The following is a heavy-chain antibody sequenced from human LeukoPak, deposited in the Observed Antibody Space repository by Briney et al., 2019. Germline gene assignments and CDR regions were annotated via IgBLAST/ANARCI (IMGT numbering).Heavy chain of an antibody. CDR2: IRYDGSNK. Sequence: GGSLRLSCATSGFTFSSYLMHWVRQAPGKGLEWVAFIRYDGSNKYYADSVKGRFTISRDNSKNTLYLQMNSLRAEDTAVYYCAKTRDWELTSYFDYWGQGTLVTASS. J-gene: IGHJ4*02. D-gene: IGHD1-26*01. CDR3: AKTRDWELTSYFDY. V-gene: IGHV3-30*02. CDR1: GFTFSSYL.